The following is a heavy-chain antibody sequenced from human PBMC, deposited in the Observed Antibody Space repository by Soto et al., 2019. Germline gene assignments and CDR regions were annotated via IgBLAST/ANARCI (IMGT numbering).Heavy chain of an antibody. J-gene: IGHJ4*02. D-gene: IGHD2-15*01. CDR1: GGSISSAPSY. CDR2: IFYSGRT. CDR3: VGFKSATIFSH. V-gene: IGHV4-39*01. Sequence: SETLSLTSTVSGGSISSAPSYWAWIRQPPGKGLEWIGHIFYSGRTTYSPSLRSRVSISADTSKNQFSLKLSSMTAADAAVYFCVGFKSATIFSHWGQGTLVTVSS.